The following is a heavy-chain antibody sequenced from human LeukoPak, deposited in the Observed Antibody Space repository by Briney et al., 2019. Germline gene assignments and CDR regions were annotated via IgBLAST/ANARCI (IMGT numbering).Heavy chain of an antibody. CDR3: AKASYGLIDY. J-gene: IGHJ4*02. Sequence: GKSLRLSCAASGFTFSTYAMSWVRQAQGKGLEWVSAISGSGGSTYYADSVKGRFTISRDNSKNTLYLQMNSLRAEDTAVYYCAKASYGLIDYWGQGTLVTVSS. CDR2: ISGSGGST. CDR1: GFTFSTYA. D-gene: IGHD3-10*01. V-gene: IGHV3-23*01.